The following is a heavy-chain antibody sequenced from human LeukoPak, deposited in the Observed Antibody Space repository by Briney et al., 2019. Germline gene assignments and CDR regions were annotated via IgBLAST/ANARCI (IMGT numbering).Heavy chain of an antibody. D-gene: IGHD5-24*01. CDR3: ARDSGGYNLRFYGMDV. Sequence: SVKVSCKASGGTFSSYAISWVRQAPGQGLEWVGRIIPIFGIAHYAQKFQGRFTITADKSTSTAYMELSSLRSEDTAVYYGARDSGGYNLRFYGMDVCGQGTTVTVSS. J-gene: IGHJ6*02. CDR2: IIPIFGIA. CDR1: GGTFSSYA. V-gene: IGHV1-69*04.